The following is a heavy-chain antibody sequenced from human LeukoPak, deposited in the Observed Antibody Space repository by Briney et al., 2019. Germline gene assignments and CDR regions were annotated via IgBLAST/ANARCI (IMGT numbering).Heavy chain of an antibody. V-gene: IGHV3-21*01. CDR2: ISSSSSYI. Sequence: GGSLRLSCAASGFTFSSYEMNWVRQAPGKGLEWVSSISSSSSYIYYADSVKGRFTISRDNAKNSLYLQMNSLRAEDTAVYYCARDPGRFGELLGYYMDVWGKGTTVTISS. J-gene: IGHJ6*03. CDR3: ARDPGRFGELLGYYMDV. CDR1: GFTFSSYE. D-gene: IGHD3-10*01.